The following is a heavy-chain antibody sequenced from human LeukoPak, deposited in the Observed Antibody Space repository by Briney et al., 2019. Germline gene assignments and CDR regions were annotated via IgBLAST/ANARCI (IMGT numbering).Heavy chain of an antibody. J-gene: IGHJ4*02. V-gene: IGHV3-7*05. D-gene: IGHD2-15*01. Sequence: GGSLRLSCAASGFTFSTYWMSWLRQAPGKGLEWVANINQDGSEQYYVDSVAGRFTISRDNAKNSLYLQLNSLRADDTAVYYCARMTGGLWDYWGQGTLVTVSS. CDR1: GFTFSTYW. CDR2: INQDGSEQ. CDR3: ARMTGGLWDY.